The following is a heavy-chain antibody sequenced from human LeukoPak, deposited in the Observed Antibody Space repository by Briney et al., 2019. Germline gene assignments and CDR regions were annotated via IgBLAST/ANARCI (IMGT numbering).Heavy chain of an antibody. D-gene: IGHD6-6*01. CDR1: GFTFDDYA. J-gene: IGHJ4*02. V-gene: IGHV3-9*01. Sequence: GGSLRLSCAASGFTFDDYAMRWVRQAPGKGLEWVSGISWNSGIIDYADSVKGRFTISRDNAKNSLYLQMNSLRAEDTALYYCANGDRYTISSGYFDYWGQGTLVTVSS. CDR2: ISWNSGII. CDR3: ANGDRYTISSGYFDY.